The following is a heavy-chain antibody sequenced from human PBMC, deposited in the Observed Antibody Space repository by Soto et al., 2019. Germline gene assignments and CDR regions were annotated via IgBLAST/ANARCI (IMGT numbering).Heavy chain of an antibody. J-gene: IGHJ4*02. CDR1: GFTFSSYA. CDR2: ISGSGGST. CDR3: AKGGRRRYYYDSSGYYATDY. D-gene: IGHD3-22*01. Sequence: GGSLRLSCAASGFTFSSYAMSWVRQAPGKGLEWVSAISGSGGSTYYADSVKGRFTISRDNSKNTLYLQMNSLRAEDTAVYYCAKGGRRRYYYDSSGYYATDYWGQGTLVTVYS. V-gene: IGHV3-23*01.